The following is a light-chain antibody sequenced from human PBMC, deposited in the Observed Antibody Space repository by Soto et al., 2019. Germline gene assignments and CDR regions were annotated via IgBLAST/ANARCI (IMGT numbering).Light chain of an antibody. J-gene: IGLJ1*01. V-gene: IGLV2-14*01. CDR1: SRDVGGYNS. CDR2: DVT. CDR3: SSFTSSMTNV. Sequence: QSALTQPASVSGSPGQSITISCTGTSRDVGGYNSVSWYQQHPGKAPKLILYDVTDRPSGVSYRFSGSKSGNTASLTISGLQAADEADYFCSSFTSSMTNVFGSGTKVTVL.